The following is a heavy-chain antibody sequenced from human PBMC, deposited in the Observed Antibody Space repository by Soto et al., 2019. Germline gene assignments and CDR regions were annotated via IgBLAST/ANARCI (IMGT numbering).Heavy chain of an antibody. CDR2: IKSKTDGGTT. Sequence: GGSLRLSCAASGFTFSNAWMSWVRQAPGKGLEWVGRIKSKTDGGTTDYAAPVKGRFTISRDDSKNTLYLQMNSLKTEDTAVYYCTTDRRQHYIWGSYRPFDYWGQGNLVTVSS. D-gene: IGHD3-16*02. CDR1: GFTFSNAW. CDR3: TTDRRQHYIWGSYRPFDY. J-gene: IGHJ4*02. V-gene: IGHV3-15*01.